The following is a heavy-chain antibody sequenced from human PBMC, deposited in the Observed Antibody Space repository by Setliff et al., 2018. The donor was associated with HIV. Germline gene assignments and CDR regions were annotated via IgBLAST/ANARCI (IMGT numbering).Heavy chain of an antibody. D-gene: IGHD5-12*01. J-gene: IGHJ4*02. CDR2: IYSSGST. V-gene: IGHV4-61*02. CDR3: ARSRGTQQEEYYFDY. Sequence: PSETLSLTCTVSGGSISSGGYYWSWIRQPAGKGLEWIGRIYSSGSTTYSPSLKSRVTILLDPSKNQFSLKLSSVTAADTAVYYCARSRGTQQEEYYFDYWGPGTLVTVS. CDR1: GGSISSGGYY.